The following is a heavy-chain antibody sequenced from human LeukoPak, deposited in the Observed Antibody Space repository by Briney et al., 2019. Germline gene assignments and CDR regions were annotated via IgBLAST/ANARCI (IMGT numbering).Heavy chain of an antibody. CDR1: GFTFNTYI. CDR3: ARGGNSAWLDPPPPPDY. CDR2: IGGSSTYI. V-gene: IGHV3-21*01. D-gene: IGHD6-19*01. J-gene: IGHJ4*02. Sequence: GGSLRLSCAASGFTFNTYIMHWVRQAPGKGLEWVSSIGGSSTYIHYADSLKGRFTISRDNAKNSLYLQVNSLRAEDTGVYYCARGGNSAWLDPPPPPDYWGQGTLVIVSS.